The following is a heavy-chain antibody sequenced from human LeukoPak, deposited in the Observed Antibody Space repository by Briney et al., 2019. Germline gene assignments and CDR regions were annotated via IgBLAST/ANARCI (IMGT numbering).Heavy chain of an antibody. CDR3: ARGSDTDYFDY. D-gene: IGHD2-21*02. CDR1: GFTASSNY. V-gene: IGHV3-53*01. J-gene: IGHJ4*02. Sequence: GGSLRLSCAASGFTASSNYMNWVRQAPGKGLEWVSVIYSGGTTYYTGSVKGRFIISRDNSKNTLYLQMNSLRVEDTAVYYCARGSDTDYFDYWGQGTLVTVSS. CDR2: IYSGGTT.